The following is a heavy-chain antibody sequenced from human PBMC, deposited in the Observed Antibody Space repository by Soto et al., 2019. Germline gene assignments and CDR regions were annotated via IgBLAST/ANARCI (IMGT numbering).Heavy chain of an antibody. V-gene: IGHV3-23*01. CDR2: ISGSGGST. D-gene: IGHD3-16*02. J-gene: IGHJ6*02. CDR1: GFTFSSYA. CDR3: AKDQQGVIRGYYYYGMDV. Sequence: EVQLLESGGGLVQPGGSLRLSCAASGFTFSSYAMSWVRQAPGKGLEWVSAISGSGGSTYYADSVKGRFTISRDNSKNTLYLQMNSLRAEDTAVYYCAKDQQGVIRGYYYYGMDVWGQGTTVTVSS.